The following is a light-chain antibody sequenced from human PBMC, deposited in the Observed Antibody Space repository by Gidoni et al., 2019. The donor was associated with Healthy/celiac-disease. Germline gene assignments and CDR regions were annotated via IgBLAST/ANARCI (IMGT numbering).Light chain of an antibody. CDR1: SSNIASNT. Sequence: QTVLTQPPSASGTPGQRVTISCSGSSSNIASNTVNWYQQIPGTAPKPLIYINNHRPSGVPARFSGSKSGTSASLAISGLQSEDEADYYCAAWDDSLNGLWVFGGGTKLTVL. V-gene: IGLV1-44*01. CDR3: AAWDDSLNGLWV. CDR2: INN. J-gene: IGLJ3*02.